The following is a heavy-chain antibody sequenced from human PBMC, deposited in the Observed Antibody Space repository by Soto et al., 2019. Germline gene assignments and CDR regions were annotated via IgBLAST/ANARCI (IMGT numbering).Heavy chain of an antibody. Sequence: QVQLQQWGAGLLKPSETLSLTCAVYGGSFSGYYWSWIRQPPGKGLEWIGEINHSGSTNYNPSLKSRVTISVDTSKNQFSVKLSSVTAADTAVYYCARGLFVVGTDNWFDPWGQGTLVTVSS. CDR3: ARGLFVVGTDNWFDP. D-gene: IGHD2-21*02. CDR1: GGSFSGYY. J-gene: IGHJ5*02. V-gene: IGHV4-34*01. CDR2: INHSGST.